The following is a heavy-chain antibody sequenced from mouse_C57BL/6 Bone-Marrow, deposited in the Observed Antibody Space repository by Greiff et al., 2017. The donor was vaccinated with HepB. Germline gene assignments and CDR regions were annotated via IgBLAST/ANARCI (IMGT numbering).Heavy chain of an antibody. Sequence: LQQSGAELVRPGASVKMSCKASGYTFTSYNMHWVKQTPRQGLEWIGAIYPGNGDTSYNQKFKGKATLTVDKSSSTAYMQLSSLTSEDSAVYFCARSMYYGSSYGGFAYWGQGTLVTVSA. CDR3: ARSMYYGSSYGGFAY. V-gene: IGHV1-12*01. CDR2: IYPGNGDT. D-gene: IGHD1-1*01. J-gene: IGHJ3*01. CDR1: GYTFTSYN.